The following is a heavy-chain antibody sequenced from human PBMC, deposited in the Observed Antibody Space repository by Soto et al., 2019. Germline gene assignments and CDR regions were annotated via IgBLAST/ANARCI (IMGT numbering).Heavy chain of an antibody. CDR3: ATQGFYRMGV. CDR1: GGSISSSSYY. J-gene: IGHJ6*02. V-gene: IGHV4-39*07. Sequence: PSETLYLTCTVSGGSISSSSYYWSWVRQPPGKGLEWIGEIHHSGATNYNPSLKSRVTISVDKSKNQFSLKLNSVTAADTAMFYCATQGFYRMGVWGRGTTVTVSS. CDR2: IHHSGAT.